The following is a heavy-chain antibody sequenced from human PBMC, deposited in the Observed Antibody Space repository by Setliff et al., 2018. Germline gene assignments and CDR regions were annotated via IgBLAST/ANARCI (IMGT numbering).Heavy chain of an antibody. CDR1: GGSISSGTYY. CDR2: LHTSGSI. Sequence: PSETLSLTCTVSGGSISSGTYYWSWIRQPAGKGLEWIGRLHTSGSIDYNPSLKSRVTISVDTSKNQFSLRLRSVTAADTAVYFCAREYVVISFVRNTHSHYGMDVWGQGTTVTVS. D-gene: IGHD2-21*01. CDR3: AREYVVISFVRNTHSHYGMDV. J-gene: IGHJ6*02. V-gene: IGHV4-61*02.